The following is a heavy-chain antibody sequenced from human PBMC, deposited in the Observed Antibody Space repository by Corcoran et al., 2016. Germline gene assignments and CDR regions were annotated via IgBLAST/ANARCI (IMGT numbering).Heavy chain of an antibody. CDR3: GGEVEGITMLRDGMDV. V-gene: IGHV3-48*02. CDR2: ISSSSSTI. J-gene: IGHJ6*02. D-gene: IGHD3-10*02. CDR1: GFTFSSYS. Sequence: EVQLVESGGGLVQPGGSLRLSCAASGFTFSSYSMNWVRQAPGKGLEWVSYISSSSSTIYYADSVKGRFTISRDNAKNSLYLQMNSLRDEDTAGYYCGGEVEGITMLRDGMDVWGQGTTVTVSS.